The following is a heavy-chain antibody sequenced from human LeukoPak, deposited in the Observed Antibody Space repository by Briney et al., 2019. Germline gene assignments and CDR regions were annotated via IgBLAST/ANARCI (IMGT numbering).Heavy chain of an antibody. D-gene: IGHD2-15*01. Sequence: SETLSLTCTVSSGSISSSDYYWGWTRQPPGKGLEWIGNIYYSGSTYYNPSLKSRVTISVDTSKNQFSLKLSSVTAADTAVYYCASQLVGYCSGGSCQGAFDIWGQGTMVTVSS. CDR2: IYYSGST. V-gene: IGHV4-39*07. CDR1: SGSISSSDYY. CDR3: ASQLVGYCSGGSCQGAFDI. J-gene: IGHJ3*02.